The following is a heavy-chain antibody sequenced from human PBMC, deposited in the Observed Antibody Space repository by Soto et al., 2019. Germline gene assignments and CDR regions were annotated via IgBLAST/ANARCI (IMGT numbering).Heavy chain of an antibody. Sequence: GGSLRLSCAASGFTFSSYAMSWVRQAPGKGLEWVSSISGSGSRTDYGDSVKGRFTISRDNSKNTLYLQMNSLRAEDTAVYYCARELVGATNLRVGAFDIWGQGTMVTVSS. CDR3: ARELVGATNLRVGAFDI. V-gene: IGHV3-23*01. D-gene: IGHD1-26*01. CDR1: GFTFSSYA. J-gene: IGHJ3*02. CDR2: ISGSGSRT.